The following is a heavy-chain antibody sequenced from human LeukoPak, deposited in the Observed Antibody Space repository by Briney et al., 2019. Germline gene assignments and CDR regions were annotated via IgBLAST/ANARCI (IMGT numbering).Heavy chain of an antibody. Sequence: PGASLKISCKGSGYRFTSYWIGWVRQMPGKGLEWMGIIYPGDSDTRYSPSFQGQVTISSDKSISTAYMQWSSLKASDTAMYYCARNGEWELLLDYWGQGTLVTVSS. CDR2: IYPGDSDT. V-gene: IGHV5-51*01. D-gene: IGHD1-26*01. CDR3: ARNGEWELLLDY. J-gene: IGHJ4*02. CDR1: GYRFTSYW.